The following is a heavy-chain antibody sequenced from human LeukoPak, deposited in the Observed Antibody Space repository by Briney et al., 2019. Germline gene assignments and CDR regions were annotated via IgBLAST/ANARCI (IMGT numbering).Heavy chain of an antibody. CDR1: GGTFSSYA. CDR2: IIPIFGTA. V-gene: IGHV1-69*13. Sequence: SVKVSCEASGGTFSSYAISWVRQAPGQGLEWMGGIIPIFGTANYAQKFQGRVTITADESTSTAYMELSSLRSEDTAVYYCARAHGEYSSGWYVPPPYYYYYGMDVWGQGTTVTVSS. J-gene: IGHJ6*02. D-gene: IGHD6-19*01. CDR3: ARAHGEYSSGWYVPPPYYYYYGMDV.